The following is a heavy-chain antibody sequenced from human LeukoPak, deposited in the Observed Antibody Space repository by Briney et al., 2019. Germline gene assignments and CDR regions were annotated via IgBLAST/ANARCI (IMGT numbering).Heavy chain of an antibody. D-gene: IGHD1-1*01. V-gene: IGHV3-48*01. CDR3: ARWNDGWEFDY. J-gene: IGHJ4*02. CDR2: LVSSSSSAT. CDR1: GFALSASN. Sequence: QPGGSLRLSCAASGFALSASNMHWVRQAPGRGLQWVSSLVSSSSSATYYADSVKGRFTISGDNSKNSLYLQMNSLRAEDTAMYYCARWNDGWEFDYWGQGTLVSVSS.